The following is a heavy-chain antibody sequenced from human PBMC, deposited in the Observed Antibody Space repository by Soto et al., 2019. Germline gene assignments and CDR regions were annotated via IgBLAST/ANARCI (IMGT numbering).Heavy chain of an antibody. J-gene: IGHJ6*02. CDR3: ARDRSYSLDV. V-gene: IGHV3-74*01. Sequence: GGSLRLSCAVSGSTFSNDWMHWVRQAPGKGLVWVSHINSDGSSTNYADFVKGRFTIARDNAKDTVYLQMNSLRAEDTAVYYCARDRSYSLDVWGQGTTVTVSS. CDR2: INSDGSST. CDR1: GSTFSNDW.